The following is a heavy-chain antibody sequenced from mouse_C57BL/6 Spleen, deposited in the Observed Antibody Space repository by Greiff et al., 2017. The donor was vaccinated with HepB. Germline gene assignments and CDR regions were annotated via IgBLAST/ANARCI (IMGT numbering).Heavy chain of an antibody. CDR2: ISYDGSN. V-gene: IGHV3-6*01. CDR1: GYSITSGYY. J-gene: IGHJ3*01. Sequence: VQLVESGPGLVKPSQSLSLTCSVTGYSITSGYYWNWIRQFPGNKLEWMGYISYDGSNNYNPSLKNRISITRDTSKNQFFLKLNSVTTEDTATYYCAREYGYDPAWFAYWGQGTLVTVSA. D-gene: IGHD2-2*01. CDR3: AREYGYDPAWFAY.